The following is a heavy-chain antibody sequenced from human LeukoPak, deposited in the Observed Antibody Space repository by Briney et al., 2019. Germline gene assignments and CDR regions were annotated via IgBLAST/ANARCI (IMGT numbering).Heavy chain of an antibody. CDR3: AKDGAIFGVPITRGGMDV. Sequence: GGSLRLSCAASGFKFDEYAMHWVRQVPGQGLEWVSGITWNSGSVGYADSVRGRFTISRDNAKNSLYLQMNSQRPEDAALYYCAKDGAIFGVPITRGGMDVWGQGTTVTVSS. CDR1: GFKFDEYA. V-gene: IGHV3-9*01. CDR2: ITWNSGSV. J-gene: IGHJ6*02. D-gene: IGHD3-3*01.